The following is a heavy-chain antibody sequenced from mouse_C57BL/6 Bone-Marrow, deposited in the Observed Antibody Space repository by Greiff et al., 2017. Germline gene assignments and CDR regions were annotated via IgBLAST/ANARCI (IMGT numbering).Heavy chain of an antibody. CDR1: GYTFTSYW. V-gene: IGHV1-55*01. Sequence: VQLQQPGAELVKPGASVKMSCKASGYTFTSYWITWVKQRPGQGLEWIGDIYPGSGSTNYNEKFKSKATLTVDTSSSTAYLQLSSLTSGDTAVYYCARWVDYWGQGTSVTVSS. J-gene: IGHJ4*01. CDR3: ARWVDY. CDR2: IYPGSGST.